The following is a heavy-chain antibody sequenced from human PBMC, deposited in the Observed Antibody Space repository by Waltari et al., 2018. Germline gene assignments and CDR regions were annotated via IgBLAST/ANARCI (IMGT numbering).Heavy chain of an antibody. Sequence: EVQVVESGGGLVQPGGSLKLSCATSGLPFSGSTIHWVRQTSGKGLEWIGRIRTKPNNYATRYTALVEGRFTISRDDSENTAYLQMSSLMTEDTAVYYCTGGAVTGTDFWGQGTLVTVSS. CDR2: IRTKPNNYAT. V-gene: IGHV3-73*01. J-gene: IGHJ4*02. CDR3: TGGAVTGTDF. CDR1: GLPFSGST. D-gene: IGHD6-13*01.